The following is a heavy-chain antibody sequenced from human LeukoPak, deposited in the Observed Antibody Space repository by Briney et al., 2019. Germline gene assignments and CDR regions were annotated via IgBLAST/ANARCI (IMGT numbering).Heavy chain of an antibody. D-gene: IGHD3-10*01. CDR3: VKDGSGSYYTYYFDY. CDR2: ISSNGGST. V-gene: IGHV3-64D*06. CDR1: GFTFTRYA. J-gene: IGHJ4*02. Sequence: GGSLRLSCSASGFTFTRYAMHWVRQAPGKGLEYVSAISSNGGSTYYADSVKGRFTISRDNSKNTLYLQMSSLRAEDTAVYYCVKDGSGSYYTYYFDYWGQGTLVTVSS.